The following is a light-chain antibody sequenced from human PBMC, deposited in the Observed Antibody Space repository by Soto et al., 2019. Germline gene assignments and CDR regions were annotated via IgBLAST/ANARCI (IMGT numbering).Light chain of an antibody. CDR1: QSVSSIY. V-gene: IGKV3-20*01. CDR3: QQSGSSPGT. Sequence: EIVFTQSPGTLSLSPEERATLSCRASQSVSSIYLAWYQQKPGQAPRLLIYDVSSRATGIPDRFSGSGSGTDFTLTISRLEPEDFAVYYCQQSGSSPGTFGQGTKVDIK. J-gene: IGKJ1*01. CDR2: DVS.